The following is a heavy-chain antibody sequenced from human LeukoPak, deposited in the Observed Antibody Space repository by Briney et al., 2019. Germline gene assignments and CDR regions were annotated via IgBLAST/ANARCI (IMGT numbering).Heavy chain of an antibody. CDR3: ARSWGYCSGGSCSAFDI. J-gene: IGHJ3*02. D-gene: IGHD2-15*01. V-gene: IGHV4-4*07. CDR1: GGSISSYY. Sequence: PSETLSRTCTVSGGSISSYYWSWIRQPAGKGLEWIGRIYTSGSTNYNPSLKSRVTMSVDTSKNQFSLKLSSVTAADTAVYYCARSWGYCSGGSCSAFDIWGQGTMVTVSS. CDR2: IYTSGST.